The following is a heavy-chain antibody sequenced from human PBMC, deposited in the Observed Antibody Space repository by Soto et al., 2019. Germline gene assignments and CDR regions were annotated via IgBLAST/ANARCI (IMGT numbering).Heavy chain of an antibody. Sequence: GESLKISCKGSGYSFTSYWISWVRQIPGKGLEWMGRIDPSDSYTNYSPSFQGHVTISADKSISTAYLQWSSLKASDTAMYYCARLPKLRYFDGLYKRAFDYWGQGSLVTVSS. J-gene: IGHJ4*02. D-gene: IGHD3-9*01. V-gene: IGHV5-10-1*01. CDR3: ARLPKLRYFDGLYKRAFDY. CDR1: GYSFTSYW. CDR2: IDPSDSYT.